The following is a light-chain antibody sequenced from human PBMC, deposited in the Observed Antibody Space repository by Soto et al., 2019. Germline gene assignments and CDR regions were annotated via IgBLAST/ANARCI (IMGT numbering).Light chain of an antibody. CDR1: SSDVGGYNF. Sequence: QSALTQPPSASGSPGQSVTISCTGTSSDVGGYNFVSWYQQHPGKVPKLMIYEVTKRPSGVPDRFSGSKSGNTASLTISGLQAEDEADYYCASYAGSNNSVFGTGTKVTVL. V-gene: IGLV2-8*01. CDR3: ASYAGSNNSV. CDR2: EVT. J-gene: IGLJ1*01.